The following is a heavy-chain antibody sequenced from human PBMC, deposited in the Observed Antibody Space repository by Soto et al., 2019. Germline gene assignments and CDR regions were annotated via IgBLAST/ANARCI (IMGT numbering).Heavy chain of an antibody. CDR1: GYTFTSYG. D-gene: IGHD2-2*01. Sequence: ASVKVSCKASGYTFTSYGISWVRQAPGQGLEWMGWISAYNGNTNYAQKPQGRVTMTTDTSTSTAYMELRSLRSDDTAVYYCARDRYCSSTSCYAAKRNDYWGQGTLVTLSS. CDR3: ARDRYCSSTSCYAAKRNDY. J-gene: IGHJ4*02. V-gene: IGHV1-18*01. CDR2: ISAYNGNT.